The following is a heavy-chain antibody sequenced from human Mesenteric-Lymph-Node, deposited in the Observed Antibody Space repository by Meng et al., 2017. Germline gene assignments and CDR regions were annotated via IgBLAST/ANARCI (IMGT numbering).Heavy chain of an antibody. D-gene: IGHD6-19*01. J-gene: IGHJ4*02. CDR3: AREGSSGWNFDY. CDR1: CYTFTTYG. CDR2: SNPNRGGT. Sequence: QVQLVQSGAEVKKPGASVKVSCKGSCYTFTTYGIPWVRQDPGQGLEWMGRSNPNRGGTNYAQKFQGRVTMTRDTSISTAYMELSRLRYDDTVVYYCAREGSSGWNFDYWGQGTLVTVSS. V-gene: IGHV1-2*05.